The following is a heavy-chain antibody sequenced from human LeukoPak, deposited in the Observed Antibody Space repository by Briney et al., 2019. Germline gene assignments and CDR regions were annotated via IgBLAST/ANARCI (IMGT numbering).Heavy chain of an antibody. CDR1: GFTFRNYA. Sequence: RSLRLSCAASGFTFRNYAMSWVRPATRKGLQWGSGIICSGGSTYYADSVKGRFTISRDNSNDTLFLQMNSLRAEDSAVYYCAKGSVSGSSWAQYSFYYMDVWGKGTTVTVSS. CDR2: IICSGGST. V-gene: IGHV3-23*01. D-gene: IGHD6-6*01. CDR3: AKGSVSGSSWAQYSFYYMDV. J-gene: IGHJ6*03.